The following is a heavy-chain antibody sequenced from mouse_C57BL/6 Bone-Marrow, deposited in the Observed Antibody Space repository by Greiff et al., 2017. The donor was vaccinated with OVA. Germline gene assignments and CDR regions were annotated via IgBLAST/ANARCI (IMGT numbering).Heavy chain of an antibody. CDR1: GFTFSDYY. CDR3: ARGNFYYFDY. Sequence: DVKLVESEGGLVQPGSSMKLSCTASGFTFSDYYMAWVRQVPEKGLEWVANINYDGSSTYYLDSLKSRFIISRDNAKNILYLQMSSLKSEDTATYYCARGNFYYFDYWGQGTTLTVSS. V-gene: IGHV5-16*01. J-gene: IGHJ2*01. CDR2: INYDGSST.